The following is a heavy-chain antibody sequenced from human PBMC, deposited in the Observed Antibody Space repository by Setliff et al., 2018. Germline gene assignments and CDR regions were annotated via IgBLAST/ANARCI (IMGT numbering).Heavy chain of an antibody. CDR2: ISAGTTYI. J-gene: IGHJ6*02. D-gene: IGHD2-15*01. CDR1: GFAFSSYS. CDR3: TRDYGFCSGGSCSYYGMDV. Sequence: GGSLRLSCAASGFAFSSYSMNWVRQAPGKGLECVSSISAGTTYIYYADSVKGRFTISRDNAKNSLYLEMNSLRADDTAVYYCTRDYGFCSGGSCSYYGMDVWGQGTTVTVSS. V-gene: IGHV3-21*01.